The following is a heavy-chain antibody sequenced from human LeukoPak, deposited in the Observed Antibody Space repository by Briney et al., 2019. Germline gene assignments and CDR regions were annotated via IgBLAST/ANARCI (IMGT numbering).Heavy chain of an antibody. D-gene: IGHD2-15*01. Sequence: SSPTLVKPTQTLTLTCTFSGFSLSTSRVRVGSIRQPPGKALEWLALIYWADDKRYSPSLKSRLTITKDTSKNQVVLTMTNMDPVDTATYYCAHSSRYCSGGSCRMVFDYWGQGTLVTVSS. V-gene: IGHV2-5*02. CDR1: GFSLSTSRVR. CDR2: IYWADDK. CDR3: AHSSRYCSGGSCRMVFDY. J-gene: IGHJ4*02.